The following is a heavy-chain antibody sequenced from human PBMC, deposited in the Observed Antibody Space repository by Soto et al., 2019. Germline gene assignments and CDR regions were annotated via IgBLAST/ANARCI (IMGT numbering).Heavy chain of an antibody. CDR3: ARLVGWRAAAGQPYYYYGMDV. J-gene: IGHJ6*02. D-gene: IGHD6-13*01. Sequence: ASVKVSCKASGGTFSSYAISWVRQAPGQGLEWMGGIIPIFGTANYAQKFQGRVTITADESTSTAYMELSSLRSEDTAVYYCARLVGWRAAAGQPYYYYGMDVWGQGTTVTVSS. CDR2: IIPIFGTA. CDR1: GGTFSSYA. V-gene: IGHV1-69*13.